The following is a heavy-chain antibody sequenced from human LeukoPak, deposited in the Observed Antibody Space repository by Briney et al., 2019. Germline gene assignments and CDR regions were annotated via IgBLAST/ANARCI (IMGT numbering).Heavy chain of an antibody. CDR3: ARHTSPPEWFDP. CDR2: IYYSGST. J-gene: IGHJ5*02. CDR1: GGSISSYY. Sequence: TSETLSLTCTVSGGSISSYYWSWIRQPPGKGLEWIGYIYYSGSTNYNPSLKSRVTISVDTSKNQFSLKLSSVTAADTAVHYCARHTSPPEWFDPWGQGTLVTVSS. V-gene: IGHV4-59*08.